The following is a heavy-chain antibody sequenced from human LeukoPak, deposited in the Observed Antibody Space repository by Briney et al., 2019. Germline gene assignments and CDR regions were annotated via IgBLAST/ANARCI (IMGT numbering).Heavy chain of an antibody. CDR3: ARGGSWDYGDTYYYMDV. V-gene: IGHV1-2*02. J-gene: IGHJ6*03. CDR2: LNPNSGGT. Sequence: GASVKVSCKASGYTLTSYGISWGRQAPGHWLELSGLLNPNSGGTNYAQKFQGRVTMTRDTSISTAYMELSRLRSDDTAVYYCARGGSWDYGDTYYYMDVWGKGTTVTVSS. D-gene: IGHD4-17*01. CDR1: GYTLTSYG.